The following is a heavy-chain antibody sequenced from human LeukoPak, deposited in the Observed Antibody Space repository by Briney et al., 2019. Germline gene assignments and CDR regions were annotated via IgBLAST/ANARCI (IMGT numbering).Heavy chain of an antibody. J-gene: IGHJ6*02. V-gene: IGHV3-23*01. CDR2: ITGSGGNT. D-gene: IGHD6-13*01. CDR3: AKAASSSWPSYYYGMDV. CDR1: GFIFSSYS. Sequence: GGSLRLSCAASGFIFSSYSMSWVRQAPGRGLEWVSVITGSGGNTYYADSVKGRFTISKDNSKNTVYLQMSSLRVDDTAVYYCAKAASSSWPSYYYGMDVWGQGTTVTVSS.